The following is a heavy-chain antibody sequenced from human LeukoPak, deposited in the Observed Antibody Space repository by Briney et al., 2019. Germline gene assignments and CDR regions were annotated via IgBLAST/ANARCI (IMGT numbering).Heavy chain of an antibody. V-gene: IGHV1-18*01. CDR1: GYTFTSYV. D-gene: IGHD6-13*01. J-gene: IGHJ6*02. CDR3: ARDLAAAAGIGMGNYYYYGMDV. Sequence: ASVKVSCMASGYTFTSYVISWVRQAPGQGLEWMGWSSAYNGNTNYAQKLQGRVTMTTDTSTSTAYMELRRLRSDDTAVYYCARDLAAAAGIGMGNYYYYGMDVWGQGTTVTVSS. CDR2: SSAYNGNT.